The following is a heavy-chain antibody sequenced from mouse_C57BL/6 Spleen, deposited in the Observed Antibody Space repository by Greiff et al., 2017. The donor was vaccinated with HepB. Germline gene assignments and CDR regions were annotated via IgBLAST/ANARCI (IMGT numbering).Heavy chain of an antibody. J-gene: IGHJ3*01. CDR1: GYTFTSYG. V-gene: IGHV1-81*01. D-gene: IGHD2-4*01. Sequence: QVQLQQSGAELARPGASVKPSCKASGYTFTSYGISWVKQRTGQGLEWIGEIYPRSGNTYYNEKFKGKATLTADKSSSTAYMELRSLTSEDSAVYFCARSTMITRGWFAYWGQGTLVTVSA. CDR2: IYPRSGNT. CDR3: ARSTMITRGWFAY.